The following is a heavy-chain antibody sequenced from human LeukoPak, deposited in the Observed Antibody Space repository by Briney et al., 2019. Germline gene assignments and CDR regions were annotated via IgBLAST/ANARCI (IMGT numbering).Heavy chain of an antibody. J-gene: IGHJ5*02. V-gene: IGHV4-61*02. Sequence: SETLSLTCTVSGGSISSGSYYWSWIRQPAGKGLEWIGRIYTSGSTNYNPSLKSRVTISVDTSKNQFSLKLSSVTAADTAVYYCARGGNWNYENWFDPWGQGTLVTVSS. CDR2: IYTSGST. CDR3: ARGGNWNYENWFDP. D-gene: IGHD1-7*01. CDR1: GGSISSGSYY.